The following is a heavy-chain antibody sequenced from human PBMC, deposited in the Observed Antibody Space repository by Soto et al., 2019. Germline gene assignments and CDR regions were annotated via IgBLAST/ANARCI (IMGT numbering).Heavy chain of an antibody. CDR2: INPKSGVT. Sequence: ASVKVSCKASGYTFTDYYVHWLRQAPGQGLEWMGWINPKSGVTHYAQKFQGWVTLTRDTSVSTACMELNRLKSDDTAVFFCARGVSGWSPFDVWGQGTLVTVSS. V-gene: IGHV1-2*04. CDR3: ARGVSGWSPFDV. D-gene: IGHD6-19*01. CDR1: GYTFTDYY. J-gene: IGHJ4*02.